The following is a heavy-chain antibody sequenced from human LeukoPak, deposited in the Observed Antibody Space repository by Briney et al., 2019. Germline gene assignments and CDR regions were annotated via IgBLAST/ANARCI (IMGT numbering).Heavy chain of an antibody. Sequence: SETLSLTCAVSGGSINSGYYYWGWIRQPPGKGLEWIGSIYYSGSTYYNLSLKSRVSISVDTSKNQFSLKLSYVTAADTAVYYCVRGTQKLGSRGSFDSWGQGTLVTVSS. CDR2: IYYSGST. CDR3: VRGTQKLGSRGSFDS. V-gene: IGHV4-39*01. J-gene: IGHJ4*02. D-gene: IGHD2-2*01. CDR1: GGSINSGYYY.